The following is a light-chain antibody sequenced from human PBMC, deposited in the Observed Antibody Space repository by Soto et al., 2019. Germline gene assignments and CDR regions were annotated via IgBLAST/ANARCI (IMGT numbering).Light chain of an antibody. CDR1: QSLAYIDGNTY. V-gene: IGKV2-30*01. J-gene: IGKJ2*01. CDR3: MQSTHWPPST. Sequence: EVVMTQSPLSLPVTLGQPASISCRSSQSLAYIDGNTYLTWFHQRPGQSPRRLIYYVSNRDSGVPDRFSGSVSGTDFTLTISRVEAEDAGIYYCMQSTHWPPSTFGQGTKREIK. CDR2: YVS.